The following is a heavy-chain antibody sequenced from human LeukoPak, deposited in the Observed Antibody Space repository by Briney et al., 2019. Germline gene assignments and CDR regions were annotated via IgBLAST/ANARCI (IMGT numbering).Heavy chain of an antibody. CDR2: IYYSGST. CDR3: ARLGDYYDSSGYSTADY. Sequence: KASETLSLTCTVSGGSISSSSYYWGWIRQPPGKGLEWIGSIYYSGSTYYNPSLKSRVTISVDTSKNQFSLKLSSVTAADTAVYYCARLGDYYDSSGYSTADYWGQGTLVTVSS. V-gene: IGHV4-39*01. CDR1: GGSISSSSYY. J-gene: IGHJ4*02. D-gene: IGHD3-22*01.